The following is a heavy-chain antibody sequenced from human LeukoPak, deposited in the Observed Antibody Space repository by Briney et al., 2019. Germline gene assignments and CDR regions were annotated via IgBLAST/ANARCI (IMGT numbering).Heavy chain of an antibody. Sequence: ASVKVSCKASGYTFTSYYMHWVRQAPGQGLEWMGIINPSGGSTSYAQKFQGRVTMTRDTSTSTVYMELSSLRSEDTAVYYCARAPCRGGSCYRYYFDYWGQGTLVTVSS. V-gene: IGHV1-46*01. J-gene: IGHJ4*02. D-gene: IGHD2-15*01. CDR3: ARAPCRGGSCYRYYFDY. CDR2: INPSGGST. CDR1: GYTFTSYY.